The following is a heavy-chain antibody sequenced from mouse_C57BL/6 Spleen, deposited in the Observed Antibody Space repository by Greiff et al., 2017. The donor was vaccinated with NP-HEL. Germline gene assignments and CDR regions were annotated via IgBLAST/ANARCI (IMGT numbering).Heavy chain of an antibody. D-gene: IGHD1-1*01. CDR2: IDPSDSYT. J-gene: IGHJ3*01. CDR3: ARGGYGSSQAWFAY. CDR1: GYTFTSYW. V-gene: IGHV1-69*01. Sequence: QVHVKQPGAELVMPGASVKLSCKASGYTFTSYWMHWVKQRPGQGLEWIGEIDPSDSYTNYNQKFKGKSTLTVDKSSSTAYMQLSSLTSEDSAVYYCARGGYGSSQAWFAYWGQGTLVTVSA.